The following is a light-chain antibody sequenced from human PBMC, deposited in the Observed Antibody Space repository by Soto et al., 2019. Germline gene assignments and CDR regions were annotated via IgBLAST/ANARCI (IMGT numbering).Light chain of an antibody. CDR2: GAF. Sequence: EIVMTQSPVTLSVSPGERATLSCRASQSVSSNLAWYQQKPGQAPSLLIYGAFTRATGIPARFSGTGSGTEFTLTISSLQSEDFALYYCQQRGNWPSFGGGTKVDIK. J-gene: IGKJ4*01. CDR1: QSVSSN. V-gene: IGKV3-15*01. CDR3: QQRGNWPS.